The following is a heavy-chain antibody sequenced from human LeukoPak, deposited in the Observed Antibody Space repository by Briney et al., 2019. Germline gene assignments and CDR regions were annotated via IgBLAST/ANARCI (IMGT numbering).Heavy chain of an antibody. V-gene: IGHV1-46*01. CDR2: INPSGGST. CDR3: ARDYYDSSGYYDFDY. CDR1: GYTFTSYY. J-gene: IGHJ4*02. D-gene: IGHD3-22*01. Sequence: ASVKVSCKASGYTFTSYYMHWVRQAPGQGLEWMGIINPSGGSTSYAQKFQGRVTMTRDMSTSTVYMEPSSLRSEDTAVYYCARDYYDSSGYYDFDYWGQGTLVTVSS.